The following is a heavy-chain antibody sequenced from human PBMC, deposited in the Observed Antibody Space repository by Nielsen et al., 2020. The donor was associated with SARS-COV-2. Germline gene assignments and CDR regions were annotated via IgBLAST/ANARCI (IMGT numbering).Heavy chain of an antibody. V-gene: IGHV4-39*01. D-gene: IGHD6-6*01. J-gene: IGHJ6*02. Sequence: RQAPGKGLEWIGSIYYSGSTYYNPSLKSRVTISVDTSKNQFSLKLSSVTAADTAVYYCASLAARPNYYYYGMDVWGQGTTVTVSS. CDR2: IYYSGST. CDR3: ASLAARPNYYYYGMDV.